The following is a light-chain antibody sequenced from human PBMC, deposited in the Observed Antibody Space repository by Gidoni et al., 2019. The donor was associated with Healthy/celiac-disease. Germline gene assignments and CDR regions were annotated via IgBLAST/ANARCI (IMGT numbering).Light chain of an antibody. Sequence: DVVMTQSPLSLPVTLGQPASISCRSSQSLVHSDGNTYLNWFQQRTGQSPRRLIYKVSNRDSGVPDRFSGSGSGTDFTLKISRVEAEDVGVYYCMQGTHWPPLFTFGQGTKLEIK. V-gene: IGKV2-30*02. J-gene: IGKJ2*01. CDR3: MQGTHWPPLFT. CDR2: KVS. CDR1: QSLVHSDGNTY.